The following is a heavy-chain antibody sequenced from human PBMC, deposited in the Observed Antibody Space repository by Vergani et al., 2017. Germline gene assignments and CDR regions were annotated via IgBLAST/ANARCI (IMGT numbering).Heavy chain of an antibody. J-gene: IGHJ4*02. Sequence: VQLVESGGGVVQPGRSLRLSCAASGFTFSSYAMSWVRQAPGKGLEWVSAISGSGGSTYYADSVKGRFTISRDNSKNTLYLQMNSLRAEDTAVYYCAKDPSYYCSGGSCDFDYWGQGTLVTVSS. V-gene: IGHV3-23*04. CDR3: AKDPSYYCSGGSCDFDY. D-gene: IGHD2-15*01. CDR1: GFTFSSYA. CDR2: ISGSGGST.